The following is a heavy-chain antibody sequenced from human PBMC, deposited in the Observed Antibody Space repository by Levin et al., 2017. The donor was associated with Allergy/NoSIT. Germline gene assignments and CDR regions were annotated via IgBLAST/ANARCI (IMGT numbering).Heavy chain of an antibody. CDR1: GFILSDHY. J-gene: IGHJ6*02. Sequence: HAGGSLRLSCAASGFILSDHYMDWVRQAPGKGLEWVGRTRNKANSYTTEYAASVKGRFTISRDDSMNSLYLQMNSLKTEDTAVYYCARGAGLAAADYYYYYAMDVWGQGTTVTVSS. CDR2: TRNKANSYTT. V-gene: IGHV3-72*01. CDR3: ARGAGLAAADYYYYYAMDV. D-gene: IGHD6-13*01.